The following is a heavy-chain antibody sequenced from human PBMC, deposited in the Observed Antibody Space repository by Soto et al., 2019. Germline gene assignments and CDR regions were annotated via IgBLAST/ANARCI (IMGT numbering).Heavy chain of an antibody. J-gene: IGHJ4*02. Sequence: EVQLLESGGGLVQPGGSLRLSCAASGFTFSSYAMSWVRQAPGKGLEWVSIIGVGGGDRYYPESVKGRFTISRDNSRDTLYLEMNSLRDDDTAVYYCARVRFGELVWGKGSLVTLSS. CDR1: GFTFSSYA. D-gene: IGHD3-10*01. V-gene: IGHV3-23*01. CDR3: ARVRFGELV. CDR2: IGVGGGDR.